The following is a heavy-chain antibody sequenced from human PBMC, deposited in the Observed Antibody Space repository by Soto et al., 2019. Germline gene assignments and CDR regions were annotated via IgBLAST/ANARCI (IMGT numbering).Heavy chain of an antibody. CDR1: GYTFTGYY. J-gene: IGHJ4*02. CDR2: INPNSGGT. CDR3: ARDLQQKGLPFETDY. D-gene: IGHD2-2*01. Sequence: QVQLVQSGAEVKKPGASVKVSCKASGYTFTGYYMHWVRQAPGQGLEWMGWINPNSGGTNYAQKFQGRVTMTRDTPISTAYMELSRLRSDDTSVYYCARDLQQKGLPFETDYWGQGTLVTVSS. V-gene: IGHV1-2*02.